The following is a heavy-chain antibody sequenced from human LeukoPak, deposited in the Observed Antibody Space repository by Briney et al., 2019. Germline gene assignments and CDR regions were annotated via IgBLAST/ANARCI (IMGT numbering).Heavy chain of an antibody. V-gene: IGHV1-8*01. CDR1: GYTFTTHD. Sequence: GASVKVSCKASGYTFTTHDLTWVRQATGQGLEWMGWMNPGSGDTAYAQKLQGRVTMTTDTSTSTAYMELRSLRSDDTAVYYCARFSSPVVPAAIPFDYWGQGTLVTVSS. CDR3: ARFSSPVVPAAIPFDY. CDR2: MNPGSGDT. D-gene: IGHD2-2*02. J-gene: IGHJ4*02.